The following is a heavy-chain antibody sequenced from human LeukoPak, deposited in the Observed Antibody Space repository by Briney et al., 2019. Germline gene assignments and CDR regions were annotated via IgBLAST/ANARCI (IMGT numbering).Heavy chain of an antibody. CDR2: IYYSGST. Sequence: SETLSLTCTVSGGSISSGDYYWSWIRQPPGKGLEWIGYIYYSGSTYYNPSLKSRVTISVDTSKNQSSLKLSSVTAADTAVYYCARIAARVIDYWGQGTLVTVAS. V-gene: IGHV4-30-4*01. CDR1: GGSISSGDYY. J-gene: IGHJ4*02. CDR3: ARIAARVIDY. D-gene: IGHD6-6*01.